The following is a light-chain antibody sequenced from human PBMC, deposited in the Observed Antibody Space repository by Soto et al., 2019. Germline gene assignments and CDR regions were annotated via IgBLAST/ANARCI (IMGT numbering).Light chain of an antibody. CDR2: DVT. J-gene: IGLJ1*01. CDR3: SSYTSSSTYV. CDR1: SSDVGGYGY. Sequence: QSVLTQPASVSGSPGQSVTISCTGTSSDVGGYGYVSWYQHHPGEAPKLVIYDVTYRPSGVSDRFSGSKSANTASLTISGLQAEDEADYYCSSYTSSSTYVFGTGTRSPS. V-gene: IGLV2-14*01.